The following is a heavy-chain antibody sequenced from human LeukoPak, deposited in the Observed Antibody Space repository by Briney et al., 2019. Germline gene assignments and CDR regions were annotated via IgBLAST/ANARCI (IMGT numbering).Heavy chain of an antibody. D-gene: IGHD2-15*01. CDR1: GRTFSSYA. CDR3: AGRWFRGRYYFDY. J-gene: IGHJ4*02. CDR2: IIPIFGTA. Sequence: SVKVSCKASGRTFSSYAISWVRQAPGQGREWMGGIIPIFGTANYAQKFQGRVTITADESTSTAYMELSSLRSEDTAVYYCAGRWFRGRYYFDYWGQGTLVTVSS. V-gene: IGHV1-69*01.